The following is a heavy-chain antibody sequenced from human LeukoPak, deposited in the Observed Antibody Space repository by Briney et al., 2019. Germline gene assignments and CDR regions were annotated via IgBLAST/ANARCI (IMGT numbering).Heavy chain of an antibody. J-gene: IGHJ5*02. Sequence: ASVKVSCKAPGYTFTGYYIHWVRQAPGQRLGWMGWINPNRGDTDYAQRFRGRVTMTRDTSISTAFMELRRLMSDDTAIYYCARGSPLAATGSGLTSWGQGTLVTVSS. D-gene: IGHD6-13*01. V-gene: IGHV1-2*02. CDR2: INPNRGDT. CDR3: ARGSPLAATGSGLTS. CDR1: GYTFTGYY.